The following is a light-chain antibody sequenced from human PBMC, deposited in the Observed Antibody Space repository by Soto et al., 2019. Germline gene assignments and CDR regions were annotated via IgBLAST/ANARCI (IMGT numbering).Light chain of an antibody. CDR1: QSVGTW. V-gene: IGKV1-5*01. CDR2: GAS. Sequence: DIQMTQSPSTLSASVGGRVTITCRASQSVGTWVAWYQQKPGKAPKLLIYGASNLESGVTSRFSGSGSGTEFTLTITTLQPDDFATYFCQHYRRNTWSFGPGTKVDIK. J-gene: IGKJ1*01. CDR3: QHYRRNTWS.